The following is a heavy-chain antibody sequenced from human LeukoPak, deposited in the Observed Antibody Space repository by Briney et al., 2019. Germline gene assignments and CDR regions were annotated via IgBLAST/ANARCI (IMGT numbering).Heavy chain of an antibody. Sequence: GGSLRLSCAASGFTVSSNPMSWVRQTPGKGLDWVSLIYSGGSTYYADSVKGRFTISRDNSKNTLYLQMNSLRAEDTAMYYCASDAPAAGTQFDYWGQGTLVTVSS. D-gene: IGHD6-13*01. CDR2: IYSGGST. J-gene: IGHJ4*02. CDR1: GFTVSSNP. CDR3: ASDAPAAGTQFDY. V-gene: IGHV3-53*01.